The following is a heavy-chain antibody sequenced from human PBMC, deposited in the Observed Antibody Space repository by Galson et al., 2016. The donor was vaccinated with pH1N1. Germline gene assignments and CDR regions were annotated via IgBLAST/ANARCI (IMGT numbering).Heavy chain of an antibody. D-gene: IGHD2-15*01. Sequence: SLRVSCTASGYTFSTYAMHWVRQAPGKGLEYVSGMGSSDRTTYYAQSVNGRVTITRDNSINTVYLQMGSLRAEDMAVYYCTRSARGYSDFDYWGQGTLVTVSS. CDR3: TRSARGYSDFDY. J-gene: IGHJ4*02. CDR2: MGSSDRTT. V-gene: IGHV3-64*01. CDR1: GYTFSTYA.